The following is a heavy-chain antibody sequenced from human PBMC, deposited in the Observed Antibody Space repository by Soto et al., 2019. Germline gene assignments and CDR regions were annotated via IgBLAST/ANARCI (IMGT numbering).Heavy chain of an antibody. J-gene: IGHJ5*02. Sequence: ASVKVSCKASGYTNTRYAMHWVRQAPGQRLEWMGWINAGNGNTKYSQKFQGRVTITRDTSASTAYMELSSLRSEDTAVYYCARDHCSGGSCYHWFDPWGQGTLVTVSS. D-gene: IGHD2-15*01. CDR2: INAGNGNT. V-gene: IGHV1-3*01. CDR1: GYTNTRYA. CDR3: ARDHCSGGSCYHWFDP.